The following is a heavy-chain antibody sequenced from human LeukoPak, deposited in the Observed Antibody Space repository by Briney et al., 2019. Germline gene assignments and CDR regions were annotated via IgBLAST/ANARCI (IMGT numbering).Heavy chain of an antibody. J-gene: IGHJ6*03. CDR1: GFTFDDYG. V-gene: IGHV3-20*04. D-gene: IGHD3-10*01. CDR2: INWNGGST. CDR3: ARVARGVIIPKYYYYYMDV. Sequence: GGSLRPSCAASGFTFDDYGMSWVRQAPGKGLEWVSGINWNGGSTGYADSVKGRFTISRDNAKNSLYLQMNSLRAEDTALYYCARVARGVIIPKYYYYYMDVWGKGTTVTVSS.